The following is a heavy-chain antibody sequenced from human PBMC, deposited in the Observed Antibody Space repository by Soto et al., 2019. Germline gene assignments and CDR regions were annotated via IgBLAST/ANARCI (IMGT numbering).Heavy chain of an antibody. CDR3: ARDLALYYDFWSGYSFRY. CDR1: GGTFSSYA. J-gene: IGHJ4*02. V-gene: IGHV1-69*01. D-gene: IGHD3-3*01. CDR2: IIPIFGTA. Sequence: QVQLVQSGAEVKKPGSSVKVSCKASGGTFSSYAISWVRQAPGQGLEWMGGIIPIFGTANYAQKFQGRVTITADESTSTAYMELSSLRSEDTAVYYCARDLALYYDFWSGYSFRYWGQGTLVTVSS.